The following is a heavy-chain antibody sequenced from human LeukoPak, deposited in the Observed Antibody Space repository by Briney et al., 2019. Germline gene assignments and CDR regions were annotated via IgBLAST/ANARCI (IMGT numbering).Heavy chain of an antibody. CDR3: ARELVSLGTGYFDL. V-gene: IGHV3-23*01. Sequence: LGGSLRLSCEDSGFSFGTFGMTWVRQAPGKGLEWVSGITGSSTWTYYADSVRGRFAISRDNSKNSLHLQMNNLTADDTAIYYCARELVSLGTGYFDLWGRGTLVTVAS. J-gene: IGHJ2*01. CDR1: GFSFGTFG. D-gene: IGHD3/OR15-3a*01. CDR2: ITGSSTWT.